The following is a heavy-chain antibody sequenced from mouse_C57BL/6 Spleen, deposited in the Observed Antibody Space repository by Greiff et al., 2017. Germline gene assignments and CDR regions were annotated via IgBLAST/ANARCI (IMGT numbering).Heavy chain of an antibody. CDR2: ISYDGSN. J-gene: IGHJ3*01. CDR3: ARDEEGSAWFAY. Sequence: EVKLMESGPGLVKPSQSLSLTCSVSGYSITSGYYWNWIRQFPGNKLEWMGDISYDGSNNYNPSLKNRISITRDTSKNQFFLKLNSVTTEDTATYYCARDEEGSAWFAYWGQGTLVTVSA. CDR1: GYSITSGYY. V-gene: IGHV3-6*01.